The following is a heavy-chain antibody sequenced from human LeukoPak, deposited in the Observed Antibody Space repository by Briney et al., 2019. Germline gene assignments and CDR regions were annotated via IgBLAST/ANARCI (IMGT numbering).Heavy chain of an antibody. D-gene: IGHD2-2*01. J-gene: IGHJ4*02. V-gene: IGHV4-39*01. CDR3: VRHISGHANLDY. Sequence: SETLSLTCTVSGGSITSSGHCWSWIRQPPGKGLEWIGCMYYSGSTFHGSSLKGRVTISLDTPKNQFSLRLSSVTAADTATYYCVRHISGHANLDYWGQGTLVTVSS. CDR1: GGSITSSGHC. CDR2: MYYSGST.